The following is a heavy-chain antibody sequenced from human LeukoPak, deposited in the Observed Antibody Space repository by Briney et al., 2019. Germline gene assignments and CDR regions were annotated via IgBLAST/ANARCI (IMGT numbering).Heavy chain of an antibody. Sequence: GSSVKVSCKASGGTFSSYAISWVRQAPGQGLEWMGRIIPIFGTANYAQKFQGRVTITTDESTSTAYMELSSLRSEDTAVYYCARAKVDNFKRWLQLKGEYYFDYWGQGTLVTVSS. CDR2: IIPIFGTA. V-gene: IGHV1-69*05. CDR3: ARAKVDNFKRWLQLKGEYYFDY. J-gene: IGHJ4*02. CDR1: GGTFSSYA. D-gene: IGHD5-24*01.